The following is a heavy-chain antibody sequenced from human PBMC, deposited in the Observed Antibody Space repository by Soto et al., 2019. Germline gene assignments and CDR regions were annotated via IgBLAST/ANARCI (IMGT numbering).Heavy chain of an antibody. CDR2: IYYSGST. Sequence: PSETLSLTCTVSGGSISSSSYYWGWIRQPPGKGLEWIGSIYYSGSTYYNPSLKSRVTISVDTSKNQFSLKLSSVTAADTAVYYCARRGGVTIFGVVIRYFDYWGQGTLVTVSS. J-gene: IGHJ4*02. V-gene: IGHV4-39*01. D-gene: IGHD3-3*01. CDR3: ARRGGVTIFGVVIRYFDY. CDR1: GGSISSSSYY.